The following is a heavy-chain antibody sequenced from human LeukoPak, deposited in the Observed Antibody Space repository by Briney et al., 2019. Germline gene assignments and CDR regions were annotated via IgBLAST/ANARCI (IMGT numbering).Heavy chain of an antibody. CDR2: ISSSSDYI. V-gene: IGHV3-21*04. Sequence: WGSLRLSCAASGFTFSGYTMNWGGHAPLLGLEWVSSISSSSDYIYYADSVQGRFTISRDNAKNSLYLQMNSLRAEDTAVYYCAKDLSYSDYWGQGTLVTVSS. J-gene: IGHJ4*02. CDR3: AKDLSYSDY. CDR1: GFTFSGYT.